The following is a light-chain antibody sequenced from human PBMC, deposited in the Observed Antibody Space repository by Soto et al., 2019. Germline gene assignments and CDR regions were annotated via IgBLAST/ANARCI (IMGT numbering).Light chain of an antibody. CDR1: QSVTSNY. CDR3: LQYGGSPLVT. CDR2: GAS. Sequence: IVLTQSPGTLSLSPGERATLSCRASQSVTSNYLAWYQQKPGQAPRLLIYGASSRATGIPDRFSGSGSGTDFTLTISRLEPEDFAVYYCLQYGGSPLVTFGGGTTVEIK. J-gene: IGKJ4*01. V-gene: IGKV3-20*01.